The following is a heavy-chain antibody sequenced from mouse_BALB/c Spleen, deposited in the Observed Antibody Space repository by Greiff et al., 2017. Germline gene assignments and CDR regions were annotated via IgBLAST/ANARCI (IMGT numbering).Heavy chain of an antibody. CDR1: GFTFSSYA. D-gene: IGHD1-2*01. Sequence: EVKLVESGGGLVKPGGSLKLSCAASGFTFSSYAMSWVRQSPEKRLEWVAEISSGGSYTYYPDTVTGRFTISRDNAKNTLYLEMSSLRSEDTAMYYCARHYYGYLDYWGQGTTLTVSS. V-gene: IGHV5-9-4*01. CDR2: ISSGGSYT. J-gene: IGHJ2*01. CDR3: ARHYYGYLDY.